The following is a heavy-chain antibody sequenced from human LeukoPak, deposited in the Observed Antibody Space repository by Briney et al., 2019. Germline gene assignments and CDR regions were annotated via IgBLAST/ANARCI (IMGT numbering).Heavy chain of an antibody. CDR3: VRGGYRGFDYEY. V-gene: IGHV3-21*01. CDR2: ISPDSNYK. Sequence: GGSLRLSCAASGFTFSTYSMNWLRLAPGKGLEGVSSISPDSNYKYYVDSVKGRFTISRDNVKSSLYLQVNSLRAEDTAVYYCVRGGYRGFDYEYWGQGTLVTVSS. J-gene: IGHJ4*02. CDR1: GFTFSTYS. D-gene: IGHD5-12*01.